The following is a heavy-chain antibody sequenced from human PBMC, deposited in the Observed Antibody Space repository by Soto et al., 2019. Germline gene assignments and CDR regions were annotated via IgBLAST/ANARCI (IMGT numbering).Heavy chain of an antibody. CDR2: INPGVGIT. V-gene: IGHV1-46*01. CDR3: ARGLAVAYTPALL. J-gene: IGHJ4*02. CDR1: GYTFTNYY. Sequence: QVKLEPSAPEVKNPWASVKVSCKASGYTFTNYYVHWERQDPGKGLECMGVINPGVGITSYAENLHGRVTMTRDTSTSTAYMALSSLSSEDTAIYYCARGLAVAYTPALLWVQGTLLTVFS. D-gene: IGHD3-16*01.